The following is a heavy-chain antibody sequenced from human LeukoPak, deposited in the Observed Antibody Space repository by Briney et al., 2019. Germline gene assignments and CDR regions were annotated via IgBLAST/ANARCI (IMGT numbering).Heavy chain of an antibody. CDR2: INHSGSA. J-gene: IGHJ4*02. D-gene: IGHD3-3*01. V-gene: IGHV4-34*01. CDR1: GGSFSGYY. Sequence: ASETLSLTCAVYGGSFSGYYWSWIRQPPGKGLEWIGEINHSGSANYNPSLKSRVTISVDTSKNQFSLKLSSVTAADTAVYYCARGTYYDFWSGYSNFDYWGQGTLVTVSS. CDR3: ARGTYYDFWSGYSNFDY.